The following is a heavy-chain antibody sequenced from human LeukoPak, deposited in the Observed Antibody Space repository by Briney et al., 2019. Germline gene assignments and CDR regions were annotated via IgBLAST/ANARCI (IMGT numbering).Heavy chain of an antibody. J-gene: IGHJ4*02. Sequence: RASVKVSCKASGYTFTGYYMHWVRQAPGQGLEWMGWINPNGGGTNYAQKFRGRVTMTRDTSISTAYMELSRLRSDDTAVYYCARETTVTHDIGYWGQGTLVTVSS. CDR3: ARETTVTHDIGY. V-gene: IGHV1-2*02. CDR2: INPNGGGT. CDR1: GYTFTGYY. D-gene: IGHD4-17*01.